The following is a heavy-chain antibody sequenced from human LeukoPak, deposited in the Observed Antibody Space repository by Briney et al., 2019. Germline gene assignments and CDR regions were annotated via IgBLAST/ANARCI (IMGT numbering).Heavy chain of an antibody. CDR1: GGSISSSNYY. V-gene: IGHV4-61*02. Sequence: PSETLSLTCTVSGGSISSSNYYWSWIRQPAGKGLEWIGRIYTSGSTNYNPSLKSRVTMSVDTSKNQFSLKLSSVTAADTAVYYCARALGYCSSTSCYGLGYYYYYMDVWGKGTTVTVSS. D-gene: IGHD2-2*01. CDR2: IYTSGST. J-gene: IGHJ6*03. CDR3: ARALGYCSSTSCYGLGYYYYYMDV.